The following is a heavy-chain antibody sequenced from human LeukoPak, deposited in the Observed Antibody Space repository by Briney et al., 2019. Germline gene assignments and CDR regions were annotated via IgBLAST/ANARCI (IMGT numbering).Heavy chain of an antibody. CDR1: GFTFNNYA. V-gene: IGHV3-23*01. Sequence: PGGSLRLSCAASGFTFNNYAMNWVRQAPGKGLEWVSVISGSGGTTYYADSVKGRFTISRDNSKNTLYLQMNSLRAEDTAVYYCAKDPGGYFDYWGQGTLVTVSS. J-gene: IGHJ4*02. D-gene: IGHD3-16*01. CDR2: ISGSGGTT. CDR3: AKDPGGYFDY.